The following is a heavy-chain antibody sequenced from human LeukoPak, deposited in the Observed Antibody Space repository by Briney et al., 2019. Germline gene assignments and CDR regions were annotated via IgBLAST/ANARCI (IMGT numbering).Heavy chain of an antibody. V-gene: IGHV1-69*13. CDR1: GYTFTSYG. D-gene: IGHD1-26*01. CDR2: IIPIFGTA. J-gene: IGHJ4*02. CDR3: ASRVGATGY. Sequence: SVKVSCKASGYTFTSYGISWVRQAPGQGLEWMGGIIPIFGTANYAQKFQGRVTITADESTSTAYMELSSLRSEDTAVYYCASRVGATGYWGQGTLVTVSS.